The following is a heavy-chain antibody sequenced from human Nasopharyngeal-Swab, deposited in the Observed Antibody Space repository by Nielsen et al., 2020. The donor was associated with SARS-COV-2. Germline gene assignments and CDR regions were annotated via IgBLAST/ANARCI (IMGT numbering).Heavy chain of an antibody. CDR2: ISSSSSTI. D-gene: IGHD3-3*01. CDR3: ARTPVLRFLEWPLYYGMDV. Sequence: GESLKLSCAASGFTFSSYSMNWVRQAPGKGLEWVSYISSSSSTIYYADSVKGRFTISRDNAKNSLYLQMNSLRDEDTAVYYCARTPVLRFLEWPLYYGMDVWGQGTTVTVSS. J-gene: IGHJ6*02. V-gene: IGHV3-48*02. CDR1: GFTFSSYS.